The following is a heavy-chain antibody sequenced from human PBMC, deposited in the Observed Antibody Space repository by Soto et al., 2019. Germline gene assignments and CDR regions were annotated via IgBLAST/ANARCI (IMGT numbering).Heavy chain of an antibody. J-gene: IGHJ3*02. D-gene: IGHD2-2*01. V-gene: IGHV4-31*03. Sequence: PSETLSLTCTVSGGSISSGGYHWSWIRQHPGKGLEWIGYIYYSGSTYYNPSLKSRVTISVDTSKNQFSLKLSSVTAADTAVYYCARAGVDLRYCSSTSCSGVAFEIWGQGTMVTVSS. CDR3: ARAGVDLRYCSSTSCSGVAFEI. CDR1: GGSISSGGYH. CDR2: IYYSGST.